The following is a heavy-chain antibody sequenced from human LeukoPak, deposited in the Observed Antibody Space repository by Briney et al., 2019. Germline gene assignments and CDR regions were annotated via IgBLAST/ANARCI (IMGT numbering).Heavy chain of an antibody. CDR1: GYTFTSYD. CDR2: MNPNSGNT. V-gene: IGHV1-8*01. CDR3: ARGVVVRQWLVRRDYYYGMDV. Sequence: GASVKVSCKASGYTFTSYDINWVRQATGQGLEWMGWMNPNSGNTGYAQKFQGRVTMTRNTSISTAYMELSSLRSEDTAVYYCARGVVVRQWLVRRDYYYGMDVWAKGPRSPSP. J-gene: IGHJ6*02. D-gene: IGHD6-19*01.